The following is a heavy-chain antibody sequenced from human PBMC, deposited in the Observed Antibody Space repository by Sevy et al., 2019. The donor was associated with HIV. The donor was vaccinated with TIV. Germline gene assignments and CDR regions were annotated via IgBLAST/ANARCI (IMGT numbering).Heavy chain of an antibody. Sequence: GGSLRLSCAASGFTFSSYAMHWVRQAPGKGLEWVAVISYDGSNKYYADSVKGRFTISRDNSKNTLYLQMNSLRAEDTAVYYCAVGYSYGAFDCWGQGTLVTVSS. CDR1: GFTFSSYA. CDR2: ISYDGSNK. J-gene: IGHJ4*02. CDR3: AVGYSYGAFDC. D-gene: IGHD5-18*01. V-gene: IGHV3-30-3*01.